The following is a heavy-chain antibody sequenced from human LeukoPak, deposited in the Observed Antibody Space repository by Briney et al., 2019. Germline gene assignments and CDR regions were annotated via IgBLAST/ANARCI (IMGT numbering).Heavy chain of an antibody. CDR2: ISSSGSTI. CDR3: ASRGSSGWYYYYYYMDV. Sequence: SGGSLRLSCAASGFTFSDYYMSWIRQAPGKGLEWVSYISSSGSTIYYADSVKGRFTISRDNSKNTLYLQMNSLRAEDTAVYYCASRGSSGWYYYYYYMDVWGKGTTVTVSS. V-gene: IGHV3-11*04. CDR1: GFTFSDYY. D-gene: IGHD6-19*01. J-gene: IGHJ6*03.